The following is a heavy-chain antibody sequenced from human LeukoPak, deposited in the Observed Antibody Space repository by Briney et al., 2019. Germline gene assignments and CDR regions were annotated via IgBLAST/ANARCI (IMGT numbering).Heavy chain of an antibody. CDR3: ARDEPPYCSSTSCSGFDP. V-gene: IGHV4-30-4*01. J-gene: IGHJ5*02. D-gene: IGHD2-2*01. CDR1: GGSISSGDYY. Sequence: PSETLPLTCTVSGGSISSGDYYWSWIRQPPGKGLEWIGYIYYSGSTYYNPSLKSRVTISVDTSKNQFSLKLSSVTAVDTAVYYCARDEPPYCSSTSCSGFDPWGQGTLVTVSS. CDR2: IYYSGST.